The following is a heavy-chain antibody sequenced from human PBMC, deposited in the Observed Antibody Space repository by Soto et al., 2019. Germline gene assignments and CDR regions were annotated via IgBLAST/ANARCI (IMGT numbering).Heavy chain of an antibody. CDR2: IYWDDEK. CDR1: GFSLSTSGVG. V-gene: IGHV2-5*02. CDR3: AHRQRGKSALDI. J-gene: IGHJ3*02. D-gene: IGHD1-1*01. Sequence: SVPTLVHHTQTLTLTCTFSGFSLSTSGVGVGWIRQPPGKALEWLALIYWDDEKRYSPSLKSRLTITKDTSKTQVVLTMTNMDPVDTASYYGAHRQRGKSALDIWGQGTMVTVSS.